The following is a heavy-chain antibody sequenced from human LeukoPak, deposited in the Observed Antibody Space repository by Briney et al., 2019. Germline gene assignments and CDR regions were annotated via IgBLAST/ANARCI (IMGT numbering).Heavy chain of an antibody. J-gene: IGHJ3*02. V-gene: IGHV3-30*03. CDR3: ARDRSFGDCSSTSCYTGYDAFDI. CDR1: GFTFSSYG. Sequence: GGSLRLSCAASGFTFSSYGMHWVRQAPGKGLEWVAVISYDGSNKYYADSVKGRFTISRDNSKNTLYLQMNSLRAEDTAVYYCARDRSFGDCSSTSCYTGYDAFDIWGQGTMVTVSS. CDR2: ISYDGSNK. D-gene: IGHD2-2*02.